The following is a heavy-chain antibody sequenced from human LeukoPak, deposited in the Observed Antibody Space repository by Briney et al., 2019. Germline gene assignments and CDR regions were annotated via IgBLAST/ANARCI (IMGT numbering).Heavy chain of an antibody. CDR1: GGSISSGGHY. Sequence: PSQTLSLTCTVSGGSISSGGHYWSWIRQHPGKGLEWIGYIYYSGSTYYNPSLKSRVTISVDTSKNQFSLKLSSVTAAGTAVYYCARGSYCSSTSCHEPDYFDYWGQGTLVTVSS. J-gene: IGHJ4*02. CDR3: ARGSYCSSTSCHEPDYFDY. V-gene: IGHV4-31*03. CDR2: IYYSGST. D-gene: IGHD2-2*01.